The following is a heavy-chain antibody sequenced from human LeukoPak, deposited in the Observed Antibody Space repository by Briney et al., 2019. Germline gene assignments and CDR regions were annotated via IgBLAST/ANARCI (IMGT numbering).Heavy chain of an antibody. Sequence: GESLKISCKGSGYSFTSYWIGWVRQMPGKGLEWMGIIYPGDSDTRYSPSFQGQVTISADKSISTAYLQWSSLKASDTAMYYCASPLPGDYASGPDASDAFDIWGQGTMVTVSS. D-gene: IGHD4-17*01. CDR1: GYSFTSYW. CDR3: ASPLPGDYASGPDASDAFDI. CDR2: IYPGDSDT. J-gene: IGHJ3*02. V-gene: IGHV5-51*01.